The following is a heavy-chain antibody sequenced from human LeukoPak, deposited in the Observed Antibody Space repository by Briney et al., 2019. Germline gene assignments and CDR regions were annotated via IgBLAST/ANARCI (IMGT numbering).Heavy chain of an antibody. CDR1: GYIFITYW. Sequence: GESLKISCKGSGYIFITYWIGWVRQMPGKGLEWMGIIYPGDSDTIYSPSFQGQVTISADKSISTAYLQWSSLKASDTAMYFCAGQESELTTPANRYFDTWGQGTLVTVSS. CDR2: IYPGDSDT. J-gene: IGHJ4*02. CDR3: AGQESELTTPANRYFDT. V-gene: IGHV5-51*01. D-gene: IGHD1-1*01.